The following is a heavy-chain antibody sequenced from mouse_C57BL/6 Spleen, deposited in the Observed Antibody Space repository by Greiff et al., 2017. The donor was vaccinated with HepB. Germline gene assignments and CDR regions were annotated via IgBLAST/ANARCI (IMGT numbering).Heavy chain of an antibody. CDR1: GYTFTSYW. V-gene: IGHV1-55*01. J-gene: IGHJ1*03. Sequence: QVQLQQPGAELVKPGASVKMSCKASGYTFTSYWITWVKQRPGQGLEWIGDIYPGSGSTNYNEKFKSKATLTVDTSSSTAYMQLSSLTSEDSAVYYCAMVYYYGSSYDWYFDVWGTGTTVTVSS. CDR3: AMVYYYGSSYDWYFDV. CDR2: IYPGSGST. D-gene: IGHD1-1*01.